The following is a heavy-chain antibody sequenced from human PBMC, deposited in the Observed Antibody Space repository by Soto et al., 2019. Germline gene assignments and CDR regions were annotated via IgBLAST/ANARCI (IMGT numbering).Heavy chain of an antibody. D-gene: IGHD4-4*01. Sequence: PGGSLRLSCEAYGFTFSSYAMSWVRQAPGKGLEWVSAISGSGGSTYYADSVKGRFTISRDNSKNTLYLQMNSLRAEDTAVYYCAKADDYSNYRALDYWGQGTLVTVSS. V-gene: IGHV3-23*01. CDR1: GFTFSSYA. CDR2: ISGSGGST. J-gene: IGHJ4*02. CDR3: AKADDYSNYRALDY.